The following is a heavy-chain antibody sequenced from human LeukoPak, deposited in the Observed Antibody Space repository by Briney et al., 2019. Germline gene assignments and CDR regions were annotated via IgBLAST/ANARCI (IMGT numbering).Heavy chain of an antibody. CDR2: ISSSGSTI. Sequence: PGGSLRLSCAASGFTFTNYVMNWVRQAPGKGLEWTSYISSSGSTINYADSVKGRFTISRDSAKNSLYLQMNSLRDGDTAVYYCARDRDSGDYTAAPGDYWGQGTLVTVSS. V-gene: IGHV3-48*02. J-gene: IGHJ4*02. CDR1: GFTFTNYV. CDR3: ARDRDSGDYTAAPGDY. D-gene: IGHD4-17*01.